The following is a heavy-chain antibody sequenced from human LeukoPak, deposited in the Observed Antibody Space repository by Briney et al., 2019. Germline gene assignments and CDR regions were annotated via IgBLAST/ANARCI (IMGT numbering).Heavy chain of an antibody. J-gene: IGHJ4*02. Sequence: GGSLRLACAASGSTFITFAMNWVRQPPGKGLEWVSAITGSGRFIYYADSVKGRFTIPRDDSKNTLYLQMNSLRAEDTAVYYCAKDLALDGFYELDYWGQGPLVTVSS. CDR1: GSTFITFA. D-gene: IGHD5/OR15-5a*01. CDR2: ITGSGRFI. CDR3: AKDLALDGFYELDY. V-gene: IGHV3-23*01.